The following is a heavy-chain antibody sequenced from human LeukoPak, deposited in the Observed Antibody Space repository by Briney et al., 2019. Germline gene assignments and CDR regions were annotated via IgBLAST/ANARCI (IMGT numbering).Heavy chain of an antibody. V-gene: IGHV3-30*02. D-gene: IGHD4-17*01. CDR2: IRYDGTNQ. CDR1: EFMFSNYG. CDR3: VKDLNGDYYY. Sequence: GGSLRLSCVASEFMFSNYGMHWVRQAPNKGLEWVAFIRYDGTNQYYADSVRGRFTVSRDNSENTLYLQMNSLRAEDTAVYYCVKDLNGDYYYWGQGTLVTVSS. J-gene: IGHJ4*02.